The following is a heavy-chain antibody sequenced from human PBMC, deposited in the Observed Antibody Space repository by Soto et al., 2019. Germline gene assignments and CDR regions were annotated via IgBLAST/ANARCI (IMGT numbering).Heavy chain of an antibody. Sequence: GGSLRLSCAASGFTFSSYGMHWVRQAPGKGLEWVAVIWYDGSNKYYADSVKGRFTTSRDNSKNTLYLQMNSLRAEDTAVYYCASGFWREVGYYYGMDVWGQGTTVTVSS. CDR1: GFTFSSYG. CDR3: ASGFWREVGYYYGMDV. D-gene: IGHD3-3*01. V-gene: IGHV3-33*01. J-gene: IGHJ6*02. CDR2: IWYDGSNK.